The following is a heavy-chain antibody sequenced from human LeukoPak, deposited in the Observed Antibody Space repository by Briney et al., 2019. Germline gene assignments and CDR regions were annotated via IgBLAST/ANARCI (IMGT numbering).Heavy chain of an antibody. Sequence: PGGSLRLSCAASGFTFNRYWMHWVRQAPGKGLVWVSRISPDGNSATYADSVKGRFTISRDNAKNTLYLQMNSLRAEDPAVYYCVSLDGVYYYHMDVWGQGTTVIVSS. V-gene: IGHV3-74*03. J-gene: IGHJ6*02. CDR2: ISPDGNSA. D-gene: IGHD3/OR15-3a*01. CDR1: GFTFNRYW. CDR3: VSLDGVYYYHMDV.